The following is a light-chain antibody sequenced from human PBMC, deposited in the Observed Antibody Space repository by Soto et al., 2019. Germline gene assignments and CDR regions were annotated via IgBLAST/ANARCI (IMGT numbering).Light chain of an antibody. V-gene: IGLV2-14*01. CDR1: SSDVGGYNY. CDR2: DVS. CDR3: RSYTSSSTPYV. Sequence: QSVLTQPASVSGSPGQSITISCTGTSSDVGGYNYVSWYQQHPGKAPKLMIYDVSNRPSGVSNRFSGSKSGNTASLTISGLQAEDEADYHCRSYTSSSTPYVFGTGTKLTVL. J-gene: IGLJ1*01.